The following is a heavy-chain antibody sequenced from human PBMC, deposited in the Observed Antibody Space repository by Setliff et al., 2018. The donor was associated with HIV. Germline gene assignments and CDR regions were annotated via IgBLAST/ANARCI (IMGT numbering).Heavy chain of an antibody. CDR1: GGSISSGDYY. CDR3: ARVGLGTGYSSGWLYDY. V-gene: IGHV4-30-4*02. Sequence: SETLSLTCTVSGGSISSGDYYWSWVRQPPGKGLEWIGYIYYSGSTYYNPSLKSRVTISVDTSKNQFSLKLSPVTAADTAVYYCARVGLGTGYSSGWLYDYWGQGTLVTVSS. D-gene: IGHD6-19*01. J-gene: IGHJ4*02. CDR2: IYYSGST.